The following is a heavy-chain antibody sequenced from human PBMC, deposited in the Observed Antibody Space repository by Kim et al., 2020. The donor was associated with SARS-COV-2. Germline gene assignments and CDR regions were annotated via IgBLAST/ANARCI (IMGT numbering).Heavy chain of an antibody. CDR1: GYTFTSYG. CDR2: ISAYNGNT. V-gene: IGHV1-18*01. CDR3: ARDSSLGYCSSTSCYRQSTRTIFDY. Sequence: ASVKVSCKASGYTFTSYGISWVRQAPGQGLEWMGWISAYNGNTNYAQKLQGRVTMTTDTSTSTAYMELRSLRSDDTAVYYCARDSSLGYCSSTSCYRQSTRTIFDYWGQGTLVTVSS. D-gene: IGHD2-2*01. J-gene: IGHJ4*02.